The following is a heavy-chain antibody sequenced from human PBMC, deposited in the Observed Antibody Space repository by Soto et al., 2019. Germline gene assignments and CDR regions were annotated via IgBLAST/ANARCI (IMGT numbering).Heavy chain of an antibody. CDR3: ACHVAGRQKNAFDV. D-gene: IGHD2-21*01. V-gene: IGHV3-53*01. CDR1: GFTVNSNY. J-gene: IGHJ3*01. Sequence: EVQLVESGGGLIQPGGSLRLSCAASGFTVNSNYISWVRQAPGKGLEWISVIYTSGTTYYRDSVKGRFTIFRDDSKNMVNLQINSLTVEDTAVYYCACHVAGRQKNAFDVWGQGTMVTVSS. CDR2: IYTSGTT.